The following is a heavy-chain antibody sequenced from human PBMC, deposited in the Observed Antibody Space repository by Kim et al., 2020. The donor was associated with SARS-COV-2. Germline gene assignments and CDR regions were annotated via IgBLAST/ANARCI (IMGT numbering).Heavy chain of an antibody. CDR3: ARGSHKHYFDGYYSDF. V-gene: IGHV4-30-4*01. D-gene: IGHD3-9*01. CDR1: GASITSGDFY. Sequence: SETLSLTCTLSGASITSGDFYWIWMRQSPGKGLEWIGHIYFRGSTYYSPSLKGRLSISLDTPNNRFSLHLTSVTAADAAMYFCARGSHKHYFDGYYSDFWGQGALVAVS. J-gene: IGHJ4*02. CDR2: IYFRGST.